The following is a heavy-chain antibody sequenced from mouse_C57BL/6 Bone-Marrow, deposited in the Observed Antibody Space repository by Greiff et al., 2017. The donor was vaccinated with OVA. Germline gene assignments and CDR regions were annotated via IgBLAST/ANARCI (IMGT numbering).Heavy chain of an antibody. CDR3: ARLPSYDYRYFDV. D-gene: IGHD2-4*01. Sequence: EVQRVESGGGLVQPGGSLKLSCAASGFTFSDYYMYWVRQTPEKRLEWVAYISNGGGSTYYPDTVKGRFTISRDNAKNTLYLQMSRLKSEDTAMYYCARLPSYDYRYFDVWGTGTTVTVSS. CDR2: ISNGGGST. J-gene: IGHJ1*03. V-gene: IGHV5-12*01. CDR1: GFTFSDYY.